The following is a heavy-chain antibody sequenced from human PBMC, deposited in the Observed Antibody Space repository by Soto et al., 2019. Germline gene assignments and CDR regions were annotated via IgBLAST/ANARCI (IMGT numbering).Heavy chain of an antibody. CDR3: AREGKGDCISTSCYVWTGRNAFDI. V-gene: IGHV4-30-4*01. Sequence: QVQLQESGPGLVKPSQTLSLTCTVSGGSISSGDYYWSWIRQPPGKGLEWIGYIYYSGSTYYNPSLKSRVTISVDTSKNQFSLKLSSVTAADTAVYYCAREGKGDCISTSCYVWTGRNAFDIWGQGTMVTVSS. J-gene: IGHJ3*02. CDR1: GGSISSGDYY. CDR2: IYYSGST. D-gene: IGHD2-2*01.